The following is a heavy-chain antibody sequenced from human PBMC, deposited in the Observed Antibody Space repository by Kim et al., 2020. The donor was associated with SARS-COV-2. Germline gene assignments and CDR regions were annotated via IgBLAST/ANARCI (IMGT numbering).Heavy chain of an antibody. CDR2: INPNSGTT. CDR1: GYSFTDNY. Sequence: ASVKVSCKASGYSFTDNYIHWVRQAPGQGLEWVGGINPNSGTTTYAQKFRGRVTVTRDTFISTAYMELTRLTSDDMALYYCVRGGSQNFGYWGQGTLVTVSS. V-gene: IGHV1-2*02. J-gene: IGHJ4*02. D-gene: IGHD3-16*01. CDR3: VRGGSQNFGY.